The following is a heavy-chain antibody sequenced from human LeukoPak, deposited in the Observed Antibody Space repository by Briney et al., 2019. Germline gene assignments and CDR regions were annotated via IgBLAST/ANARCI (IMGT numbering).Heavy chain of an antibody. D-gene: IGHD6-19*01. V-gene: IGHV4-30-2*01. CDR1: GGSISSGGYS. J-gene: IGHJ3*02. CDR2: IYHSGST. Sequence: SETLSLTCAVSGGSISSGGYSWSWIRQPPGKGLEWIGYIYHSGSTYYNPSLKSRVTISVDTSKNQFSLKLSSVTAADTAVYYCASLYSSGWYEEGAFDIWGQGTMVTVSS. CDR3: ASLYSSGWYEEGAFDI.